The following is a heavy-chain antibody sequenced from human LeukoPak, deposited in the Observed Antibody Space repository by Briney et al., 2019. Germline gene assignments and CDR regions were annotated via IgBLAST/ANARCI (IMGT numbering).Heavy chain of an antibody. CDR2: ISSSSSTI. Sequence: GGSLRLSCAASGFTFSNCGMNWVRQAPGKGLEWVSYISSSSSTIYYADSVKGRFTISRDNAKNSLYLQMNSLRAEDTAVYYCARYCGPWSVDYWGQGTLVTVSS. CDR1: GFTFSNCG. CDR3: ARYCGPWSVDY. D-gene: IGHD2-21*01. V-gene: IGHV3-48*01. J-gene: IGHJ4*02.